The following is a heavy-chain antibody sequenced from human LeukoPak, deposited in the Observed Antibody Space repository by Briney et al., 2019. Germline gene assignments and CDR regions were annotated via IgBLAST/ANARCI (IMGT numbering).Heavy chain of an antibody. J-gene: IGHJ4*02. CDR3: ARVGSSADGDYVGLGY. D-gene: IGHD4-17*01. V-gene: IGHV3-7*03. CDR1: GFTFSSCW. CDR2: IKQDGSEK. Sequence: GGSLRLSCAASGFTFSSCWMSWVRQAPGKGLEWVANIKQDGSEKYYVDSVKGRFTISRDNAKNSLYLQMNSLRAEDTAVYYCARVGSSADGDYVGLGYWGQGTLVTVSS.